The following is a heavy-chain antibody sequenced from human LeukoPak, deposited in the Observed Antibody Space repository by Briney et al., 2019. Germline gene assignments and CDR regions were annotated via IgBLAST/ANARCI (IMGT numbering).Heavy chain of an antibody. CDR3: ARYGDYGDRIDY. Sequence: PSETLSLTCTVSGGSISSYYWSWIRQPPGKGLEWIGYIYYSGSTNYNPSLKRRVNISVDTSKNQFSLKLSSVTAADTAVYYCARYGDYGDRIDYWGQGTLVTVSS. CDR1: GGSISSYY. D-gene: IGHD4-17*01. V-gene: IGHV4-59*01. J-gene: IGHJ4*02. CDR2: IYYSGST.